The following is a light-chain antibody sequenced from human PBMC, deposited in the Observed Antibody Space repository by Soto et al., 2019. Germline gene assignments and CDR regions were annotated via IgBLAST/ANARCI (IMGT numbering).Light chain of an antibody. CDR1: ALPKQF. Sequence: SYELTQPPSVSVSPGQTARITCSGDALPKQFAYWYQQKPGQAPVLVIYKDNERHSGIPERFSASSSGTTVRLTISGVQAEDEADYYCQSADSSGTYVVFGGGTKVTVL. V-gene: IGLV3-25*02. J-gene: IGLJ2*01. CDR3: QSADSSGTYVV. CDR2: KDN.